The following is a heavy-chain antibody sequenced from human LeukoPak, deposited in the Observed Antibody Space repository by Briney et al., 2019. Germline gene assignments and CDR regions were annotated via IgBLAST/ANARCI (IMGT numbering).Heavy chain of an antibody. Sequence: GGSLRLSCAASGFIFSDSTIHLVRQASGKGLEWLGRIRTNTHNYATAYAASLEGRFTIFRDDSHNMAYLQLNSLKTEDTALYYCSRRGDYDFDYWGQGTLVTVSS. CDR2: IRTNTHNYAT. CDR3: SRRGDYDFDY. CDR1: GFIFSDST. V-gene: IGHV3-73*01. D-gene: IGHD4-17*01. J-gene: IGHJ4*02.